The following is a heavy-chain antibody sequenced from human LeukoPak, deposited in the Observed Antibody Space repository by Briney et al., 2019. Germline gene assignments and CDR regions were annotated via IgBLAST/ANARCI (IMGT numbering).Heavy chain of an antibody. D-gene: IGHD6-19*01. CDR2: IRYDGSNK. Sequence: GGSLRLSCAASGFTFSSYGMHWVRQAPGKGLEWVAFIRYDGSNKYYADSVKGRFTISRDNSKNTLYLQMNSLRAEDTAVYYCARDLAVAGTLYYFDYWGQGTLVTVSS. CDR3: ARDLAVAGTLYYFDY. V-gene: IGHV3-30*02. CDR1: GFTFSSYG. J-gene: IGHJ4*02.